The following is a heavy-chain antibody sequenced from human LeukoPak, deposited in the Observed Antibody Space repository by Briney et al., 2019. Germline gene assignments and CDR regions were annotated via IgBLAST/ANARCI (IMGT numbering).Heavy chain of an antibody. V-gene: IGHV3-48*03. CDR3: ARDPPYPTDSSGYNTDY. J-gene: IGHJ4*02. Sequence: PGGSLRLSCAASGFTFSSYEMNWVRQAPGKGLEWVSYTSSSGSTIYYADSVKGRFTISRDNAKNSLYLQMNSLRAEDTAVYYCARDPPYPTDSSGYNTDYWGQGTLVTVSS. CDR1: GFTFSSYE. D-gene: IGHD3-22*01. CDR2: TSSSGSTI.